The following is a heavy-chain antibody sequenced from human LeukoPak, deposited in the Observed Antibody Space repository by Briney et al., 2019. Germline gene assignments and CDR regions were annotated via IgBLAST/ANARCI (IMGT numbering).Heavy chain of an antibody. CDR2: ISYDGSNK. D-gene: IGHD3-22*01. CDR3: ATYSSLNRREFQY. Sequence: GGSLRLSCAASGFTFSSYAMHWVRQAPGKGLEWVAVISYDGSNKYYADSVKGRFTISRDNAKNSLYLQMNSLRAEDTAVYYCATYSSLNRREFQYWGQGTLLTVSS. V-gene: IGHV3-30-3*01. CDR1: GFTFSSYA. J-gene: IGHJ1*01.